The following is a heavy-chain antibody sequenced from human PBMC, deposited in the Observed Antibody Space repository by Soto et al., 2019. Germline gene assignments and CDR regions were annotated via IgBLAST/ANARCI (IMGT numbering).Heavy chain of an antibody. J-gene: IGHJ4*02. D-gene: IGHD4-17*01. CDR3: TRQNGDFFEY. CDR1: GFTLSGSA. CDR2: IRTKANRYAT. Sequence: PGGSLRLSCAASGFTLSGSAMHWVRQASGKGLEWVGHIRTKANRYATVYAASVKGRFTISRDDSKNTAYLQVNSLKTEDTAVYHCTRQNGDFFEYWGQGAQVTVSS. V-gene: IGHV3-73*01.